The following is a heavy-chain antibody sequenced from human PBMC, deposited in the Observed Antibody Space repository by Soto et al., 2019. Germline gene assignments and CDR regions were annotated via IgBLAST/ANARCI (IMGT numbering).Heavy chain of an antibody. V-gene: IGHV4-59*01. J-gene: IGHJ5*02. CDR3: ARELYDFWLFDP. CDR2: IYYSGST. CDR1: GGSISSYY. D-gene: IGHD3-3*01. Sequence: SETLSLTCTVSGGSISSYYCSWIRQPPGKGLEWIGYIYYSGSTNYNPSLKSRVTISVDTSKNQFSLKLSSVTAADTAVYYCARELYDFWLFDPWGQGTLVTVSS.